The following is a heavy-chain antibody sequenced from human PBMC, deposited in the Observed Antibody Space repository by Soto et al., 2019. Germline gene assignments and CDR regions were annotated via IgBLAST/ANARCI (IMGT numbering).Heavy chain of an antibody. J-gene: IGHJ6*02. CDR1: GFTFSSNG. CDR2: IWYDGSNK. Sequence: QVQLVESGGGVVQPGRSLRLSCAASGFTFSSNGMHWVRQAPGKGLEWVAVIWYDGSNKYYADSVKGRFTISRDNSKNTLYLQMNSLRAEDTAVYYCARDTVVVITGKYGMDVWGQGTTVTVSS. CDR3: ARDTVVVITGKYGMDV. V-gene: IGHV3-33*01. D-gene: IGHD3-22*01.